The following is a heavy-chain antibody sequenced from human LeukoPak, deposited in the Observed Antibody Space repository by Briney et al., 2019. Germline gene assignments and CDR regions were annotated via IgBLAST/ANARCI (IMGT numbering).Heavy chain of an antibody. CDR3: ERASIVATRSYFDY. V-gene: IGHV1-69*13. J-gene: IGHJ4*02. CDR1: AGTFSSYA. CDR2: IIPIFGTA. D-gene: IGHD5-12*01. Sequence: SVKVSCKASAGTFSSYAISWVRQAPGQGVKCMGGIIPIFGTANYAQKFQGRVTITADESTSTAYMELSRLRSEDTAVYYCERASIVATRSYFDYWGQGTMVTVSS.